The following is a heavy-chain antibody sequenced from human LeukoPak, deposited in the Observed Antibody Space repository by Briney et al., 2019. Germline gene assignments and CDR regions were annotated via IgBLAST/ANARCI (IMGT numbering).Heavy chain of an antibody. CDR3: ARGAYFDY. J-gene: IGHJ4*02. Sequence: SETLSLTCTVSGGSLISSSHFWGWIRQPPGKGLEWIGTMYYAGTTYYNPSLKSRVTISVDTSKEQTSLKLSSVTAADTAVYYCARGAYFDYWGQGTLVTVSS. V-gene: IGHV4-39*01. CDR1: GGSLISSSHF. CDR2: MYYAGTT.